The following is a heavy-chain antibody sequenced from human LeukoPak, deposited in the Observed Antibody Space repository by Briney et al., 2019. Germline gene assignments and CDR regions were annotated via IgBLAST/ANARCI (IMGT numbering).Heavy chain of an antibody. V-gene: IGHV4-59*01. CDR1: GGSISSYY. D-gene: IGHD3-22*01. J-gene: IGHJ6*02. CDR2: IYYSGST. Sequence: PSETLSLTRTVSGGSISSYYWCWIRQPPGKGLEWIGYIYYSGSTNYNPSLKSRVTISVDTSKNQFSLRLSSVTAADTAVYYCARGQWLLYYYYYGMDVWGHGNTGTVSS. CDR3: ARGQWLLYYYYYGMDV.